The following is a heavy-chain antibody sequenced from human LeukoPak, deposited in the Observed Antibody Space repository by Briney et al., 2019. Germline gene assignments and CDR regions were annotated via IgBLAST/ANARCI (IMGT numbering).Heavy chain of an antibody. D-gene: IGHD6-19*01. CDR2: INHRGGT. V-gene: IGHV4-34*01. CDR1: SGSFSDYY. J-gene: IGHJ4*02. CDR3: ARKGLTRPLPVAVDFDS. Sequence: PSETLSLTCAVYSGSFSDYYWNWIRQPPGKGLEWIGEINHRGGTNYNPSLKSRVTISIDTSRNQFSLKLTLVTAADTAVYYCARKGLTRPLPVAVDFDSWGQGTLVTVSS.